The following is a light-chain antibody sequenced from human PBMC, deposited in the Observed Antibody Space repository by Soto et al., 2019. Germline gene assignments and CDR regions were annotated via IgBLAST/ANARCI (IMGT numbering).Light chain of an antibody. V-gene: IGKV3-11*01. Sequence: EIVLTQSPATLSLSPGERATLSCRASQSVSSYLAWYQQKRGQAPRLLIYDASNRATGIPARFSGSGSGTDFTLTISSLESEDFAVYYCQQRSNWPWTFGQGTKVEIK. CDR1: QSVSSY. J-gene: IGKJ1*01. CDR2: DAS. CDR3: QQRSNWPWT.